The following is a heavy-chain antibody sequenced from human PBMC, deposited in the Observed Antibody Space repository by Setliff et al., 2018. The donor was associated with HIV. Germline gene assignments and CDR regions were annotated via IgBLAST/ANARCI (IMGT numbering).Heavy chain of an antibody. Sequence: SETLSLTCTVSGDSISSSAYYWGWIRQPPGKGLEWIGSMHNSGSTYYNPSLKSRVTISVDTSKNQLSLKLSSVTAADTAVYYCARVDCSSTSCYRDYYYYMDVWGKGTTVTVSS. D-gene: IGHD2-2*01. CDR3: ARVDCSSTSCYRDYYYYMDV. CDR1: GDSISSSAYY. J-gene: IGHJ6*03. V-gene: IGHV4-39*01. CDR2: MHNSGST.